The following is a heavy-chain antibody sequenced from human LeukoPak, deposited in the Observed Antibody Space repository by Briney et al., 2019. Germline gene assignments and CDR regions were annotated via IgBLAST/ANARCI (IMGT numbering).Heavy chain of an antibody. CDR2: INSDGSST. Sequence: GGSLRLSCAASGFTFSSYWMHWVRQAPGKGLVWVSRINSDGSSTSYADSVKGRFTISRDNAKNTLYLQMNSLRAEDTAVYYCARTEVDSSGYYSYYYYYYMDVWGKGTTVTVSS. CDR1: GFTFSSYW. J-gene: IGHJ6*03. V-gene: IGHV3-74*01. CDR3: ARTEVDSSGYYSYYYYYYMDV. D-gene: IGHD3-22*01.